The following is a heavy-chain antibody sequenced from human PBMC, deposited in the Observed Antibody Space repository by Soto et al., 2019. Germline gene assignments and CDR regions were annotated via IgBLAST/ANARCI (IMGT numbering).Heavy chain of an antibody. CDR3: AGYSITIFGVVPPGFDP. CDR1: GGSISSGGYY. D-gene: IGHD3-3*01. Sequence: SETLSLTCTVSGGSISSGGYYWSWIRQHPGKGLEWIGYIYYSGSTYYNPSLKGRVTISVDTSKNQFSLKLSSVTAADTAVYYCAGYSITIFGVVPPGFDPWGQGTLVTVSS. V-gene: IGHV4-31*03. J-gene: IGHJ5*02. CDR2: IYYSGST.